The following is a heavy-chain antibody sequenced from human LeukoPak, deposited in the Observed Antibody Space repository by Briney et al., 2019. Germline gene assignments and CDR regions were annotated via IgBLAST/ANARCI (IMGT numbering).Heavy chain of an antibody. V-gene: IGHV1-18*01. CDR3: ARVPTYCSSTSCFNALYYYYYMDV. J-gene: IGHJ6*03. CDR1: GYIFTTYA. Sequence: ASVKVSCKASGYIFTTYAMNWVRQAPGQGLEWMGWISAYNGNTNYAQKLQGRVTMTTDTSTSTAYMELRSLRSDDTAVYYCARVPTYCSSTSCFNALYYYYYMDVWGKGTTVTVSS. CDR2: ISAYNGNT. D-gene: IGHD2-2*01.